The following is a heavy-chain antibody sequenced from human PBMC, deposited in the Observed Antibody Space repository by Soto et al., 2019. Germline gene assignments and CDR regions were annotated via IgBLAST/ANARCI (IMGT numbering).Heavy chain of an antibody. V-gene: IGHV3-15*01. CDR2: IKSKTDGGTT. Sequence: EVQLVESGGGLVKPGGSLRLSCAASGFTFSNAWMSWVRQAPGKGLEWVGRIKSKTDGGTTDYAAHVKGRFTISRDDSRNTLYLQMTSLKSEDTAVYYCTTGVTSRGMDVWGHGTTVTVSS. D-gene: IGHD2-21*02. CDR3: TTGVTSRGMDV. CDR1: GFTFSNAW. J-gene: IGHJ6*02.